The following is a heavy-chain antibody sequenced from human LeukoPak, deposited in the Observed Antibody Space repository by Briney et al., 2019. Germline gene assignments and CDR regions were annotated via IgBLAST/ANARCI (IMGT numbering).Heavy chain of an antibody. Sequence: SETLSLTCTVSGGSINNYYWSWIRQPPGKGMEDIGHIYYSGFTNYNPSLKSRVTMSVDTSKNQFSLKLSSVTVADTAVYYCARYGSSSLRAGYYYYMDVWGKGTTVTVSS. CDR3: ARYGSSSLRAGYYYYMDV. V-gene: IGHV4-59*01. D-gene: IGHD6-6*01. CDR2: IYYSGFT. CDR1: GGSINNYY. J-gene: IGHJ6*03.